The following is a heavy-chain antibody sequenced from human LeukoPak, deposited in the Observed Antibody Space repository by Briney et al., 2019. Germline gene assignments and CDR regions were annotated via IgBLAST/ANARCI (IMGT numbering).Heavy chain of an antibody. J-gene: IGHJ4*02. CDR2: INPSGGST. CDR1: GYTFTSYY. V-gene: IGHV1-46*01. Sequence: ASVKVSCKASGYTFTSYYMHWVRQAPGQGLERMGIINPSGGSTSYAQKFQGRVTMTRDTSTSTVYMELSSLRSEDTAVYYCAIIAAAGGIFDYWGQGTLVTVSS. D-gene: IGHD6-13*01. CDR3: AIIAAAGGIFDY.